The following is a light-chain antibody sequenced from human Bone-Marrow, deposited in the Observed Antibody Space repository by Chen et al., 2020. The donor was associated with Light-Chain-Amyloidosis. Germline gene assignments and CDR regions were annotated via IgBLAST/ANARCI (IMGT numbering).Light chain of an antibody. CDR2: GSS. CDR3: QQYGTSPLT. CDR1: QTISSNY. V-gene: IGKV3-20*01. Sequence: EVVLTQYPGTLSLSPGEGANLSCRASQTISSNYLTWSQQKFGQAPRLLIYGSSSRATGIPARFTGSVSGTDFTLTINRLEPEYCAMYYWQQYGTSPLTFGGGTKVEIK. J-gene: IGKJ4*01.